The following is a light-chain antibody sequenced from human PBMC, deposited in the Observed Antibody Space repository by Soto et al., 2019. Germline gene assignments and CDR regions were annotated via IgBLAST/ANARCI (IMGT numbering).Light chain of an antibody. Sequence: QSALTQPASGSGSPGQSTTISCTGTSSDVSSYNYVSWYQQHPGKAPKLIIYEVINRPSGVSNRFSGSKSGNTASLTISGLQAEDEADYYCSSYTTSSTLVFGGGTKVTVL. CDR1: SSDVSSYNY. CDR3: SSYTTSSTLV. V-gene: IGLV2-14*01. J-gene: IGLJ2*01. CDR2: EVI.